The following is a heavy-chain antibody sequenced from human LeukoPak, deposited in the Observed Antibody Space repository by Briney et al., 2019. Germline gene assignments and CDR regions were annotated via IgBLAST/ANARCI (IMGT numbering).Heavy chain of an antibody. CDR2: IQNDGSDK. J-gene: IGHJ4*02. CDR1: GISFRRSG. CDR3: AREGGVVVAGTFDY. D-gene: IGHD6-19*01. V-gene: IGHV3-30*02. Sequence: GGSLRLTCAVSGISFRRSGMHWVRQAPGKGLEWVAFIQNDGSDKKYADSVKGRFTVSRDNSKNTVYLQMNTLRSEDTAVYYCAREGGVVVAGTFDYWGQGTLVTVSS.